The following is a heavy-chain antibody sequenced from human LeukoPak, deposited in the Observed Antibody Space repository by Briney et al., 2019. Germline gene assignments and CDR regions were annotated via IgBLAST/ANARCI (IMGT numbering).Heavy chain of an antibody. Sequence: GGSLRLSCAASGFTFNEYAIHWVRQAPGKGLEWVAVVSSDGINKYYADSVKGRFTISRDNSKNTLYLLMNSLRPEDTAVYYCAREKDYGDYIDFWGQGTLVTVSS. CDR3: AREKDYGDYIDF. CDR1: GFTFNEYA. V-gene: IGHV3-30-3*01. D-gene: IGHD4-17*01. J-gene: IGHJ4*02. CDR2: VSSDGINK.